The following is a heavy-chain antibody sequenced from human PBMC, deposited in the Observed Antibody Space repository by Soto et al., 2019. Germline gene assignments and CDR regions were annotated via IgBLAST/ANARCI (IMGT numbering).Heavy chain of an antibody. Sequence: EVQLVESGGGWVQSGGSLRLSCAASGFTVSSNYMSWVRQAAGKGLEWVSVIYSGGSTYYADAVKGRFTISRDNSKNTLYLQMNSLRAEDTAVYYCARDKEVGATGNLGQGTLVTVSS. CDR3: ARDKEVGATGN. D-gene: IGHD1-26*01. V-gene: IGHV3-66*01. CDR1: GFTVSSNY. CDR2: IYSGGST. J-gene: IGHJ4*02.